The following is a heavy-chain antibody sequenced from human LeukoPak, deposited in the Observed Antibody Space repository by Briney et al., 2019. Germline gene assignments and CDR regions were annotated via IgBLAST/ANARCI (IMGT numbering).Heavy chain of an antibody. D-gene: IGHD6-13*01. V-gene: IGHV4-4*07. CDR2: IYTSGST. CDR1: GGSISSYY. J-gene: IGHJ4*02. CDR3: ATERIAAAGPFDY. Sequence: SETLSLTCTVSGGSISSYYWSWIRQPAGKGLEWIGHIYTSGSTNYNPSLKSRVIMSVDTSKNQYSLKLSSVTAADTAVYYCATERIAAAGPFDYWGQGTLVTVSS.